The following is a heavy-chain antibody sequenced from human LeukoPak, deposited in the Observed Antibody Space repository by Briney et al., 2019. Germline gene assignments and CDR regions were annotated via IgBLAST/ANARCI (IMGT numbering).Heavy chain of an antibody. D-gene: IGHD4-17*01. CDR3: ARETFFGDSPSGLFDC. CDR2: IHYSGTT. V-gene: IGHV4-30-2*01. CDR1: GDSISSGDYS. Sequence: SETLSLTCTVSGDSISSGDYSWNWIRQPPGKGLEWIGKIHYSGTTGHNPSLKSRVTFSVDKSRNQVSLNLRSVTAADTAVYYCARETFFGDSPSGLFDCWGQGTLVTVSS. J-gene: IGHJ4*02.